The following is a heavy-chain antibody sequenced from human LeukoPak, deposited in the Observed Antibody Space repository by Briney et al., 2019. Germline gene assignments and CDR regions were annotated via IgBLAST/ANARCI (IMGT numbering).Heavy chain of an antibody. CDR1: GFTISNYW. CDR3: AKREGYSIFDY. D-gene: IGHD5-24*01. Sequence: GGSLRLSCAASGFTISNYWMSWDRQAPGKGLEWVANMKQDGSEIYYADSVKGRFTIARDNAKNSLYLQMNNLRAEDTAVYYCAKREGYSIFDYWGQGTLVTVSS. V-gene: IGHV3-7*03. J-gene: IGHJ4*02. CDR2: MKQDGSEI.